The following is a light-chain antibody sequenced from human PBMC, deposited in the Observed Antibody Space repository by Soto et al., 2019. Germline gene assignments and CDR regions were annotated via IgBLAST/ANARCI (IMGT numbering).Light chain of an antibody. J-gene: IGLJ1*01. CDR3: QTWGA. V-gene: IGLV4-69*01. Sequence: QSMLTQSPSASASLGASVNLTCTLSSGHSYYTIAWHQQQPEKGPRYLMKVRSDGSHTKGDGIPDRFSGSSSGAERYLTISSLQSEDEADYYCQTWGAFGPGTKLTVL. CDR1: SGHSYYT. CDR2: VRSDGSH.